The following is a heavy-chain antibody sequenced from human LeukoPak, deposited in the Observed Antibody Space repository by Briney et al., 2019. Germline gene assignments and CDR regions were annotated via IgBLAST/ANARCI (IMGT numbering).Heavy chain of an antibody. J-gene: IGHJ4*02. CDR1: EFNFDNYD. V-gene: IGHV3-23*01. D-gene: IGHD3-10*01. CDR2: ISSDGVT. Sequence: PGGSLTLSCAASEFNFDNYDMSWVRQILEKGLEWVSSISSDGVTFYADSVKGRFTMSRDKSRKTLYLQMNSLRTDDTATYYCAKGPNFGSWRAVHYWGQGSLVTVSP. CDR3: AKGPNFGSWRAVHY.